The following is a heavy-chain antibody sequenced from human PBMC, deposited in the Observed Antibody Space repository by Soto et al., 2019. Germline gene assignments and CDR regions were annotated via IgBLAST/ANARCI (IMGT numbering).Heavy chain of an antibody. V-gene: IGHV1-24*01. J-gene: IGHJ4*02. CDR3: ATTSSSGWYNFYDY. Sequence: ASVKVSCKVSGYTLTELSMHWVRQAPGKGLEWMGGFDPEDGETIYAQKFQGRVTMTEDTSTDTAYMELSSLRSEDTAVYYCATTSSSGWYNFYDYWGQGTLVTVS. D-gene: IGHD6-19*01. CDR1: GYTLTELS. CDR2: FDPEDGET.